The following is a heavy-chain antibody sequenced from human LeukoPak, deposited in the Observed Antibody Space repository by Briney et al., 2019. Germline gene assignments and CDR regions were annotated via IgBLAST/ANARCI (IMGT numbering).Heavy chain of an antibody. CDR2: IIPIFGTA. D-gene: IGHD2-2*01. Sequence: SVKVSCKASGGTFSSHAISWVRQAPGQGLEWMGGIIPIFGTADYEQNFQGRVTITVDESTSTAYMELSSLRSEDTAVYYCARIVPAAINWFDPWGQGTLITVSS. V-gene: IGHV1-69*13. CDR3: ARIVPAAINWFDP. CDR1: GGTFSSHA. J-gene: IGHJ5*02.